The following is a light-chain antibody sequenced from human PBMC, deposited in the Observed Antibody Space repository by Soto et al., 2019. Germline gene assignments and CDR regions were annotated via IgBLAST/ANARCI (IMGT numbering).Light chain of an antibody. CDR1: QSVSNY. Sequence: EIVWTQSPATLSLSPGARATLSCRASQSVSNYLAWYQQKPSNAPRLLIYGASTRATGIPAMFSGSGSGTDFTLTISSLEPEDVAVYYCQQSSTFGPGTKVDIK. J-gene: IGKJ3*01. CDR2: GAS. CDR3: QQSST. V-gene: IGKV3-11*01.